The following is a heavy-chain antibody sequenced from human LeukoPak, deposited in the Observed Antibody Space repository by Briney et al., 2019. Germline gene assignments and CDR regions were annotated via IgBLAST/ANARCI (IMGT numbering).Heavy chain of an antibody. CDR3: ARGGDGSGSYYFI. CDR1: GYTFTGYY. CDR2: INPNSGGT. J-gene: IGHJ4*02. D-gene: IGHD3-10*01. V-gene: IGHV1-2*02. Sequence: ASVKVSFKASGYTFTGYYMYWVRQAPGQGLGWMGWINPNSGGTNFAQKFQGRVTLTRDTSISTAYMELTSLSSDDTAIYYCARGGDGSGSYYFIWGQGTLVTVSS.